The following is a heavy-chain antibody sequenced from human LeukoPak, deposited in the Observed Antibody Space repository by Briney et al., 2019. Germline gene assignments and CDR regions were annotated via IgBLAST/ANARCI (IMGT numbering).Heavy chain of an antibody. J-gene: IGHJ3*02. CDR3: ARAGPRAFDI. Sequence: SGGSLRLSCAASGFTFSSNSMNWVRQAPGKGLEWVSYISSTGGTIYYADSMKGRFTISRDNAKNSLYLQMNSLRVEDTAVYYCARAGPRAFDIWGQGTMVTVSS. V-gene: IGHV3-48*04. CDR2: ISSTGGTI. CDR1: GFTFSSNS.